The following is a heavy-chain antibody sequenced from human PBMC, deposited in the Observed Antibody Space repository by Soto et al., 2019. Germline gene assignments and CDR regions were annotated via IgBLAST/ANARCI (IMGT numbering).Heavy chain of an antibody. CDR1: GCTFSSYA. V-gene: IGHV1-69*01. J-gene: IGHJ4*02. D-gene: IGHD5-18*01. Sequence: QVQLVQSGAEVKKPWYSVKVSCKASGCTFSSYAISWVRQAPGQWLEWMGGIIPIFGTANDAQKFQGRVTITADESTSTAYMELSSLRSEDTDVYYCARDWDTAMGPFDYWGQGTMVTVSS. CDR3: ARDWDTAMGPFDY. CDR2: IIPIFGTA.